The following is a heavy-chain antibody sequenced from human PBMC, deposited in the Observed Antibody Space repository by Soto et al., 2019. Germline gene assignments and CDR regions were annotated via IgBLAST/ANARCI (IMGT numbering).Heavy chain of an antibody. V-gene: IGHV4-4*07. CDR2: IYTDGTT. CDR1: GDSISDYFY. J-gene: IGHJ4*02. D-gene: IGHD2-15*01. CDR3: AREVRGGFTGIFDQ. Sequence: SETLSLTCTVSGDSISDYFYWSWIRQPAGKGLEWIGRIYTDGTTKYNPSLKSRVTLSLDKSKNQFSLRLSSVTAADTAVYYFAREVRGGFTGIFDQWGRGSRVTVSS.